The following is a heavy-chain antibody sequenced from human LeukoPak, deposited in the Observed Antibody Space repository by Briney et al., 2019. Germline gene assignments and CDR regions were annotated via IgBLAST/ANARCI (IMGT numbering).Heavy chain of an antibody. D-gene: IGHD3-10*01. V-gene: IGHV4-61*02. J-gene: IGHJ5*02. Sequence: EPSQTLSLTCTVSGGSISSDSYYWSWIRQPAGKGLEWIGRIYTSGYTNYNPSLKSRVTILVDTSNNQFSLKLSSVTAADTAVYYCARGRVRGVISGWFDPWGQGTLVTVSS. CDR2: IYTSGYT. CDR1: GGSISSDSYY. CDR3: ARGRVRGVISGWFDP.